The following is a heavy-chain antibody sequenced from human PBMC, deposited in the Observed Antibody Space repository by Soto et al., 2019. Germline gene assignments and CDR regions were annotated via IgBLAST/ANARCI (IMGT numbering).Heavy chain of an antibody. CDR3: ASLVGPTRHFDY. Sequence: QEQLQESGPGLVKPSQTVSLTCTDCGGSIIRGDYYWSWIRQPPVKGLEWIGYIYYSGSTYYNPSLKSRVTISVDPSKVQFSLKLSSVTAADTAVYYCASLVGPTRHFDYWGQGTLVTVSS. D-gene: IGHD1-26*01. CDR1: GGSIIRGDYY. J-gene: IGHJ4*02. CDR2: IYYSGST. V-gene: IGHV4-30-4*01.